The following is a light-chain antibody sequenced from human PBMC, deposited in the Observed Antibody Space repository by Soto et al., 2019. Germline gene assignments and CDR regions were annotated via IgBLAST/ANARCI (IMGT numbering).Light chain of an antibody. CDR2: AAS. Sequence: DIQMTQSPSSVSASVGDRVTISCRASQGISRWLAWYQQKPGEAPKLLIYAASILQSGVPSRFSGSGSGTDFTLTITSLQPEDFATYYCQQANSFPLTVGGGTKVDSK. V-gene: IGKV1-12*01. J-gene: IGKJ4*01. CDR3: QQANSFPLT. CDR1: QGISRW.